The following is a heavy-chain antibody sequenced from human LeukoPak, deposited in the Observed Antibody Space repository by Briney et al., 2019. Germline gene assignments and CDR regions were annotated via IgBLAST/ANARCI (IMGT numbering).Heavy chain of an antibody. CDR2: INSDGSNT. V-gene: IGHV3-74*01. D-gene: IGHD3-22*01. Sequence: PGESLRLSCAASGFTFSSYWMHWVRQAPGKGLVWVSHINSDGSNTAYADSVKGRFTVSRDNAKNSLFLQMNTLRAEDTAVYYCARSAYYAFDIWGQGTLVTVSS. J-gene: IGHJ3*02. CDR1: GFTFSSYW. CDR3: ARSAYYAFDI.